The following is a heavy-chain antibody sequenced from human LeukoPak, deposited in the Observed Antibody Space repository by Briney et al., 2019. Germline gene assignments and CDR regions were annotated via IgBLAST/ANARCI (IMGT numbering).Heavy chain of an antibody. CDR2: IIPIFGTA. CDR3: ARAVLGYSYGSGDYYYYYMDV. D-gene: IGHD5-18*01. Sequence: SVKVSCKASGGTFSSYAVSWVRQAPGQGLEWMGGIIPIFGTANYAQKFQGRVTITADESTSTAYMELSSLRSEDTAVYYCARAVLGYSYGSGDYYYYYMDVWGKGTTVTVSS. J-gene: IGHJ6*03. V-gene: IGHV1-69*13. CDR1: GGTFSSYA.